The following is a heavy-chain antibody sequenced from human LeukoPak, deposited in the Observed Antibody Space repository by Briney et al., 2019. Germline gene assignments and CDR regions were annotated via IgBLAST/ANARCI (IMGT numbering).Heavy chain of an antibody. CDR3: AAGRPHDY. J-gene: IGHJ4*02. D-gene: IGHD3-10*01. CDR2: IRQDGSET. CDR1: GFTFSGYW. Sequence: GGSLRLSCVASGFTFSGYWMTWVRQAPGKGLEWLANIRQDGSETYYVDSVKGRFTISRDNAKNSLYLQMNSLRAEDTAVYYCAAGRPHDYWGQGTLVTVSS. V-gene: IGHV3-7*03.